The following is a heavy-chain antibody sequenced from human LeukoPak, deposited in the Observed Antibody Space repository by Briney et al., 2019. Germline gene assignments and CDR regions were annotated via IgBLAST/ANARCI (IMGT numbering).Heavy chain of an antibody. V-gene: IGHV3-30*18. D-gene: IGHD5-12*01. Sequence: GGSLRLSCAASGFTFSSYGMHWVRQAPGKGLEWVAVISYDGSNKYYADSVKGRFTISRDNSKNTLCLQMNSLRAEDTAVYYCAKGSSGYDSAFDYWGQGTLVTVSS. CDR2: ISYDGSNK. CDR1: GFTFSSYG. CDR3: AKGSSGYDSAFDY. J-gene: IGHJ4*02.